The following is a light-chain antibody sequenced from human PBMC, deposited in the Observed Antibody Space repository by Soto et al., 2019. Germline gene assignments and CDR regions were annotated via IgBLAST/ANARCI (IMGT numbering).Light chain of an antibody. CDR3: QQYNSYST. CDR2: DAS. V-gene: IGKV1-5*01. J-gene: IGKJ1*01. Sequence: DIQMTQSPSTLSASVGDRVTITCRASQSISTWLAWYQQKPGKAPKLLIYDASSLESGVPSRFSGSGSGTEFTRTISSLQPEDFASYYCQQYNSYSTFGQWTKVEIK. CDR1: QSISTW.